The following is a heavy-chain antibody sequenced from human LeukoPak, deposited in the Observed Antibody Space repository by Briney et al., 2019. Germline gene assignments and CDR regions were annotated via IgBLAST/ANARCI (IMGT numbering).Heavy chain of an antibody. D-gene: IGHD1-26*01. CDR1: GFTFSSYA. V-gene: IGHV3-66*01. CDR2: IYSGGST. Sequence: GGSLRLSCAASGFTFSSYAMSWVRQAPGKGLEWVSVIYSGGSTYYADSVKGRFTISRDNSKNTLYLQMNSLRAEDTAVYHCASTSEPRDYWGQGTLVTVSS. CDR3: ASTSEPRDY. J-gene: IGHJ4*02.